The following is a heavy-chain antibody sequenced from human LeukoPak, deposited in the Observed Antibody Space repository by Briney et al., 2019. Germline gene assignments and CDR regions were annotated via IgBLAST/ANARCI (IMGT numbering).Heavy chain of an antibody. Sequence: PGGSLRLSCAASGFTFDDYAMHWVRQAPGKGLEWVSGISWNSGSIGYADSVKGRFTISRDNAKNSLYLQMNSLRAEDTALYYCAKRYGDYGWYLDLWGRGTLVTVSS. CDR1: GFTFDDYA. D-gene: IGHD4-17*01. V-gene: IGHV3-9*01. CDR3: AKRYGDYGWYLDL. CDR2: ISWNSGSI. J-gene: IGHJ2*01.